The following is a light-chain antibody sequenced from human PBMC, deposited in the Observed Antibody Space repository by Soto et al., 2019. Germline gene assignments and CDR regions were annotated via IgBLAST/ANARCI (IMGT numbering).Light chain of an antibody. CDR1: SGHSSYA. J-gene: IGLJ2*01. Sequence: QLVLTQSPSASASLGASVKLTCTLSSGHSSYAIAWHQKQPGKGPRYLMDLNNDGSHTKGDGIPDRFSGSSSGSDRYLIIARLQSEEDDDYYCQTWGTGFQVFGGGTKLTVL. CDR2: LNNDGSH. CDR3: QTWGTGFQV. V-gene: IGLV4-69*01.